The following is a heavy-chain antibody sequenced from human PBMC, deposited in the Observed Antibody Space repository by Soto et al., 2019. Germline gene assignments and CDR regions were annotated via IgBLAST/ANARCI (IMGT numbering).Heavy chain of an antibody. Sequence: QVQLVESGGGVVQPGRSLRLSCAASGFTFSSYAMHWVRRAPGKGLEWVAAVSHDGKSGFYADSVSGRFTVSSDNSNSLVYLQMDRLRPEDTALFYCARLDKFNGGWSWGQGTAVTVSS. CDR1: GFTFSSYA. CDR3: ARLDKFNGGWS. D-gene: IGHD6-19*01. V-gene: IGHV3-30*14. CDR2: VSHDGKSG. J-gene: IGHJ4*02.